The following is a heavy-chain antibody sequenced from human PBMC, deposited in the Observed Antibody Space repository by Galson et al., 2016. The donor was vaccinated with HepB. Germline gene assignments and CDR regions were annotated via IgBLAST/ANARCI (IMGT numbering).Heavy chain of an antibody. V-gene: IGHV3-23*01. CDR1: EFTFSTYG. J-gene: IGHJ4*02. CDR2: ISAGGGST. D-gene: IGHD7-27*01. Sequence: SLRLSCAASEFTFSTYGMSWARQAPGKGLEWVAGISAGGGSTQYSHLVKGRFTIYRDNSKNTVYLQMNSLRADDTALYYCAKDKLTLWGSPADYWGQGTLVTVSS. CDR3: AKDKLTLWGSPADY.